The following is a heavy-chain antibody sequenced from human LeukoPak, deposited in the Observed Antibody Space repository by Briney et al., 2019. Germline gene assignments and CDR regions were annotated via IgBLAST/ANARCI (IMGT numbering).Heavy chain of an antibody. V-gene: IGHV4-39*01. CDR2: IYYSGST. Sequence: SETLSLTCTVSGGSFSSTSYYWGWIRQPPGKGLEWIGSIYYSGSTYYDPSLKSRVTISVDTSKMQFSLKLSSVTAADTAVYFCARQYNWSGPLDYWGQGTLVTVSS. J-gene: IGHJ4*02. CDR1: GGSFSSTSYY. D-gene: IGHD1-1*01. CDR3: ARQYNWSGPLDY.